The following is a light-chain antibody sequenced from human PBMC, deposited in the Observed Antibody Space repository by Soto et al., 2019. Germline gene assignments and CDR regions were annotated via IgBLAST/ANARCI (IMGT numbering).Light chain of an antibody. CDR2: DAY. CDR3: QQYDNWPIT. Sequence: AIQLTQSPSSLSASVGDRVTITCRASQGISSALAWYQQKPGKAHKLLIYDAYSLESGVQSRFSGSGSGTDFTLTIRSLQSEDFAVYYCQQYDNWPITFGQGTRLEI. J-gene: IGKJ5*01. CDR1: QGISSA. V-gene: IGKV1D-13*01.